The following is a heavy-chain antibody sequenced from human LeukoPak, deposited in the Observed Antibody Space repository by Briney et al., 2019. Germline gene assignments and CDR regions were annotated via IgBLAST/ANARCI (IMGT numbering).Heavy chain of an antibody. CDR1: GGSFSGYY. Sequence: KASETLSLTCAVYGGSFSGYYWSWIRQPPGKGLEWIGEIVHSGNTKYNPSLKSRVTISVDTSKNQFSLNLTSVTAADTAVYYCARFGSSTWCKGAFDIWGQGTMVTVAS. J-gene: IGHJ3*02. CDR2: IVHSGNT. D-gene: IGHD6-6*01. V-gene: IGHV4-34*12. CDR3: ARFGSSTWCKGAFDI.